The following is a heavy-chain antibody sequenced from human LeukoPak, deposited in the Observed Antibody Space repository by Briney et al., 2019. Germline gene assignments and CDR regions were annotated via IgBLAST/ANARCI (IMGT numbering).Heavy chain of an antibody. Sequence: GGSLRLSCTVSGFTFSGHWMNWVRQAPGKGLEWVATIKYDGSEKAYVDSVEGRFTISRDNSKDSLFLQMDSLRAEDTAMYYCATRNIFEYWGQGTLVTVSS. CDR1: GFTFSGHW. CDR2: IKYDGSEK. V-gene: IGHV3-7*01. CDR3: ATRNIFEY. J-gene: IGHJ4*02.